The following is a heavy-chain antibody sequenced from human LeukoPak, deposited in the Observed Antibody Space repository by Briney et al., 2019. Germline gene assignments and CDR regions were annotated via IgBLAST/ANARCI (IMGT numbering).Heavy chain of an antibody. CDR1: GGSVSKYY. V-gene: IGHV4-59*02. J-gene: IGHJ4*02. Sequence: SATLSLACTVAGGSVSKYYWSWVRHSPGEGLEWIGYIYYTGNTNSNPSLESRVIISVDTSKNQFSLKLSSATAADTAVYYCARDIADSSGYALDYWGQGTLVTVSS. CDR3: ARDIADSSGYALDY. CDR2: IYYTGNT. D-gene: IGHD3-22*01.